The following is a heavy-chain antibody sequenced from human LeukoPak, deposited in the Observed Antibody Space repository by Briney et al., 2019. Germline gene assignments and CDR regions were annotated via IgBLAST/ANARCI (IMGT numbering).Heavy chain of an antibody. CDR2: ITSSGTYI. CDR3: ARVVDVDYFSATGYSDY. J-gene: IGHJ4*02. V-gene: IGHV3-21*06. Sequence: GGSLRLSCAASGFSFNSFSMNWVRQAPGRGLEWVSYITSSGTYIYYADSVRGRFTISRDNARNSLYLQMDSLTAEDTAIYYCARVVDVDYFSATGYSDYWGQGVLVTVSS. D-gene: IGHD2/OR15-2a*01. CDR1: GFSFNSFS.